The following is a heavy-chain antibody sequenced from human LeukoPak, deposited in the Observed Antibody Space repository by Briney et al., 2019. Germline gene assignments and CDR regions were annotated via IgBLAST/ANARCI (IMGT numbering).Heavy chain of an antibody. CDR1: GFTCGDYA. CDR3: TRVYYDSSGYPLDY. D-gene: IGHD3-22*01. Sequence: PGGSLRLSCTASGFTCGDYAMSWVRQAPGKGLEWVGFIRSKAYGGTTEYAASVKGRFTISRDDSKSIAYLQMNSLKTEDTAVYYCTRVYYDSSGYPLDYWGQGTLVTVSS. J-gene: IGHJ4*02. CDR2: IRSKAYGGTT. V-gene: IGHV3-49*04.